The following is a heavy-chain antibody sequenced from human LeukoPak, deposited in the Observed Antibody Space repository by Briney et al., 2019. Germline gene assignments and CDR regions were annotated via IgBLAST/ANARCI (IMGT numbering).Heavy chain of an antibody. Sequence: GGSLRLSCAVSGFTLSNFWMAWVRQAPGKGLEWVANIKQDGSEKYYADSVKGRFTISRDNAKNSLYLQMNSLRAEDMALYYCAKSTRPSTLEYSSSGGSYFDYWGQGTLVTVSS. CDR3: AKSTRPSTLEYSSSGGSYFDY. V-gene: IGHV3-7*03. D-gene: IGHD6-6*01. J-gene: IGHJ4*02. CDR1: GFTLSNFW. CDR2: IKQDGSEK.